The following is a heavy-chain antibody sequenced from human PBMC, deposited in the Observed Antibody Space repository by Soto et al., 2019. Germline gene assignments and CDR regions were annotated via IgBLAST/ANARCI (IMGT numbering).Heavy chain of an antibody. D-gene: IGHD4-4*01. V-gene: IGHV4-59*11. CDR3: ARESTRSCVP. J-gene: IGHJ5*02. CDR1: GASITSHY. Sequence: QVQLQEPGPGLVEPSETLSLTCTVSGASITSHYWSWLRQPPDKGLEWIGYVYASGPTTYNPSPKGRVTISLDTSNSNCSLNLRSVTAADTAVCYDARESTRSCVPGGHGTLVTVSS. CDR2: VYASGPT.